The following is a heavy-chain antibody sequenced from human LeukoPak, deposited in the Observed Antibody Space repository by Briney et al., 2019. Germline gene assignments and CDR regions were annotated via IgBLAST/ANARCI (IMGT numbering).Heavy chain of an antibody. Sequence: GGSLRLSCAASGFTFSSYAMSWVRQAPGRGLEWVSSISGSGGSTYYADSVKGRFTVSRDSSKSTLHLQMNSLSAEDTALYYCAKVAYSASWYAFDSWGQGTLVTVSS. CDR1: GFTFSSYA. J-gene: IGHJ4*02. D-gene: IGHD6-13*01. CDR3: AKVAYSASWYAFDS. V-gene: IGHV3-23*01. CDR2: ISGSGGST.